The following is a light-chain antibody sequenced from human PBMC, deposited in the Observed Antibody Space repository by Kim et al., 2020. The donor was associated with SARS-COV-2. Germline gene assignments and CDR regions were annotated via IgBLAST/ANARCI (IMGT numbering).Light chain of an antibody. V-gene: IGLV3-21*04. CDR3: QVWDSSSDHRVV. J-gene: IGLJ2*01. Sequence: PGKTDRFSWGGNSIGSKSVHWYQQKSGQAPVLVMYYDSDRPSGIPERFSGSNSGNTATLTISRVEAGDEADYYCQVWDSSSDHRVVFGGGTQLTVL. CDR1: SIGSKS. CDR2: YDS.